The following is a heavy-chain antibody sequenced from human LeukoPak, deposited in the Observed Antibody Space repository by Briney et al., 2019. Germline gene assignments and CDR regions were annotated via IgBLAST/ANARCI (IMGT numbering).Heavy chain of an antibody. V-gene: IGHV4-39*01. J-gene: IGHJ4*02. D-gene: IGHD6-19*01. CDR2: IYYSGST. CDR3: LVSHIAVAVFDY. Sequence: SETLSLTCTVSGGSISSSSYYWGWIRQPPGKGLEWIGSIYYSGSTYYNPSLESRVTISVDTSKNQFSLKLSSVTAADTAVYYCLVSHIAVAVFDYWGQGTLVTVSS. CDR1: GGSISSSSYY.